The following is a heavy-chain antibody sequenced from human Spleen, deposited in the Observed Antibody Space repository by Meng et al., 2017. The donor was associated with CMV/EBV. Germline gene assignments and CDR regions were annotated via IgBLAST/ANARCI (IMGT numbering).Heavy chain of an antibody. CDR3: AKDYFAFWSGYPNYGMDV. Sequence: GGSLRLSCAASGFTFTNYAMHWVRQAPGKGLEWVAFIRYDGDSVKGRFTISRDNSKNTLYLQMNSLRAADTAVYYCAKDYFAFWSGYPNYGMDVWGQGTTVTVSS. J-gene: IGHJ6*02. V-gene: IGHV3-30*02. CDR2: IRY. D-gene: IGHD3-3*01. CDR1: GFTFTNYA.